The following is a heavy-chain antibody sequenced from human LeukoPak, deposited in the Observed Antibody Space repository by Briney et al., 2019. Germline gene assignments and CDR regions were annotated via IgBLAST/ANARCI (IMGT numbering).Heavy chain of an antibody. V-gene: IGHV1-46*01. D-gene: IGHD3-22*01. Sequence: GSSVKVSCKASGYTFTSYYMHWVRQAPGQGLEWMGIINPSGGSTSYAQKFQGRVTMTRDTSTSTVYMELSILGAEHTDGYYCAIEYYYNTSGYGFFDYWGQGTLVTVCS. J-gene: IGHJ4*02. CDR1: GYTFTSYY. CDR2: INPSGGST. CDR3: AIEYYYNTSGYGFFDY.